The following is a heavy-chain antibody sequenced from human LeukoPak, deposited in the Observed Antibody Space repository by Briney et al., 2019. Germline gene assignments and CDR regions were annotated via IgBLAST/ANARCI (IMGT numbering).Heavy chain of an antibody. J-gene: IGHJ4*02. Sequence: AGGSLRLSCAASGFTSSSYAMSWVRQAPGKGLEWVSGISGSGGSAYYADSVKGRFTISRDNSKNTLYLQMNGLRAEDTAVYYCAKEAFSCFDYWGQGTLVTVSS. CDR1: GFTSSSYA. CDR3: AKEAFSCFDY. V-gene: IGHV3-23*01. D-gene: IGHD2-2*01. CDR2: ISGSGGSA.